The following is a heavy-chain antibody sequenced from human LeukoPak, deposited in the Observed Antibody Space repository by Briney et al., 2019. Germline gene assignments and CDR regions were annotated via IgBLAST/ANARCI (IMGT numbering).Heavy chain of an antibody. CDR1: GFTFSSYA. CDR3: AKDVSFDWLLSAVDY. D-gene: IGHD3-9*01. J-gene: IGHJ4*02. CDR2: ISWNSGSL. Sequence: GGSLRLSCAASGFTFSSYAMSWVRQAPGKGLVWVSGISWNSGSLGYTDSVKGRFTISRDNAKNSLYLQMNSLRAEDTALYYCAKDVSFDWLLSAVDYWGQGTLVTVSS. V-gene: IGHV3-9*01.